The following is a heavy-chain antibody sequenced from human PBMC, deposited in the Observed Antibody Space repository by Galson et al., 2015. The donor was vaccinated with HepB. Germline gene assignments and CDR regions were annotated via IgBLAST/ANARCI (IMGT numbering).Heavy chain of an antibody. CDR2: INSVSSTM. V-gene: IGHV3-48*02. D-gene: IGHD3-22*01. J-gene: IGHJ4*02. CDR3: ARDGAPYYYDSSGYLDY. CDR1: GFTFRTYS. Sequence: SLRLSCAASGFTFRTYSMNWVRQAPGKGLEWISYINSVSSTMYYADSVKGRFTISRDNAKNSLYLQMNSLRDEDTAVYYCARDGAPYYYDSSGYLDYWGQGTLVTVSS.